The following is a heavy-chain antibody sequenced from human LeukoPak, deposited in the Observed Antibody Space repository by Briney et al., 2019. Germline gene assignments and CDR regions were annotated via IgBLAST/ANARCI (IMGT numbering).Heavy chain of an antibody. CDR3: ARDFGDGYNWYFDL. D-gene: IGHD5-24*01. CDR1: GGSISSGDYY. V-gene: IGHV4-61*08. Sequence: PSETLSLTCTVSGGSISSGDYYWSWIRQPPGKGLEWIGYIYYSGSTYYNPSLKSRVTISVDTSKNQFSLKLSSVTAADTAVYYCARDFGDGYNWYFDLWGRGTLVTVSS. CDR2: IYYSGST. J-gene: IGHJ2*01.